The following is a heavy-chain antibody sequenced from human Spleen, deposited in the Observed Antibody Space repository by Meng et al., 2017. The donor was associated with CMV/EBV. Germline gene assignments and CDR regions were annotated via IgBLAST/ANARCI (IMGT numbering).Heavy chain of an antibody. CDR2: ISWNSGSI. J-gene: IGHJ4*02. CDR3: AKAYCSSTNCPIDY. V-gene: IGHV3-9*01. Sequence: GGSLRLSCAASGFTFDDYGMHWVRQAPGKGLEWVSGISWNSGSIGYADSVKGRFTISRDNTRNSLYLQMNSLRAGDTALYYCAKAYCSSTNCPIDYWGQGTLVTVSS. D-gene: IGHD2-2*01. CDR1: GFTFDDYG.